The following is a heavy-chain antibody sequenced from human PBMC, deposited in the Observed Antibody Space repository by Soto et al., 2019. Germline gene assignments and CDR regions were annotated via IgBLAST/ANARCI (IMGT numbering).Heavy chain of an antibody. Sequence: GGSLRLSCTASGFIFGDYAMSWVRQAPGKGAEWVGFIKSNTYGGTTECAASVKGRFTISRDDSKSSAYLQMNSLKTEDTAVYYCVRGKDRNGYNFGYWGQGTLVTVSS. CDR3: VRGKDRNGYNFGY. J-gene: IGHJ4*02. CDR2: IKSNTYGGTT. V-gene: IGHV3-49*04. CDR1: GFIFGDYA. D-gene: IGHD5-12*01.